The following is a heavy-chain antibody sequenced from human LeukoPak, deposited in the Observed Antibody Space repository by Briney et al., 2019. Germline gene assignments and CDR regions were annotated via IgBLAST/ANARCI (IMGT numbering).Heavy chain of an antibody. V-gene: IGHV3-23*01. CDR3: AKAGGHCGGDCSSYYFDY. Sequence: PGGSLRLSCAASGFTFSSYAMSWVRQAPGKGLEWVSAISGSGGSTYYADSVKGRFTISRDNSKNTLYLQMNSLRAEDTAVYYCAKAGGHCGGDCSSYYFDYWGQGTLVTVSS. CDR2: ISGSGGST. J-gene: IGHJ4*02. CDR1: GFTFSSYA. D-gene: IGHD2-21*02.